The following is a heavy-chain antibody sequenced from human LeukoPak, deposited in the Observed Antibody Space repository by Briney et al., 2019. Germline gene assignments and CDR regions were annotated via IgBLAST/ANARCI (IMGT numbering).Heavy chain of an antibody. J-gene: IGHJ6*03. CDR3: ARGRSNFVSGYYMDV. V-gene: IGHV1-2*02. D-gene: IGHD4-11*01. CDR1: GYTFTDYY. CDR2: INPKSGGT. Sequence: GASVKVSCKASGYTFTDYYIHWVRQAPGQGLEWVGWINPKSGGTNYALRFQDRVTMTWDTSTSTAYMELSRLRSGDTRVFYCARGRSNFVSGYYMDVWGKGTTVSVSS.